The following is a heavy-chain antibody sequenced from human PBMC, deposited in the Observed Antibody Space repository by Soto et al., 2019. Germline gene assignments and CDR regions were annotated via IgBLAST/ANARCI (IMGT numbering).Heavy chain of an antibody. J-gene: IGHJ4*02. D-gene: IGHD4-17*01. CDR2: IYYSGST. V-gene: IGHV4-61*08. Sequence: SETLSLTCTVSGGSISSGGYYWSWIRQHPGKGLEWIGYIYYSGSTNYNPSLKSRVTISVDTSKNQFSLKLSSVTAADTAVYYCARLWDWYGDLFDYWGQGTQVTVSS. CDR1: GGSISSGGYY. CDR3: ARLWDWYGDLFDY.